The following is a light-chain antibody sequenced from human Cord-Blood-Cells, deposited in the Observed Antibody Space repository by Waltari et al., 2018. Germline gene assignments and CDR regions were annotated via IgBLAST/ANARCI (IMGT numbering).Light chain of an antibody. V-gene: IGKV1-39*01. CDR1: QSISSY. CDR2: AAS. J-gene: IGKJ1*01. Sequence: DIQMTQSPSSLSASVGSRVTITCRASQSISSYLNRYQQKPGKAHKLLIYAASSLQSGVPSRFSGSGSGTDFTLTISSLQPEDFATYYCQQSYSTPKTFGQGTKVEIK. CDR3: QQSYSTPKT.